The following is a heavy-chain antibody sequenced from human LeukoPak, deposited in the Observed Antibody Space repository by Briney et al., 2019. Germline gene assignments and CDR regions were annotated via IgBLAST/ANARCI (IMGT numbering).Heavy chain of an antibody. D-gene: IGHD3-10*01. V-gene: IGHV3-30*18. CDR3: VKEQGSGSYRTADY. Sequence: GGSLRLSCPASGFTFSSCGMHWVRQAPGKGLEWVAVITYDGDTTYFEDSVKGRFTISRDTSKSTLYLQMNSLGAEDTAVYYCVKEQGSGSYRTADYWGQGTLVTVSS. CDR2: ITYDGDTT. CDR1: GFTFSSCG. J-gene: IGHJ4*02.